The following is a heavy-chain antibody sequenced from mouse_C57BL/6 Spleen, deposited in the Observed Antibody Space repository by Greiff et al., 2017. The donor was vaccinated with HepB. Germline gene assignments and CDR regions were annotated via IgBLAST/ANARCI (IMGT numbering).Heavy chain of an antibody. CDR1: GYSITSGYY. Sequence: EVQVVESGPGLVKPSQSLSLTCSVTGYSITSGYYWNWIRQFPGNKLEWMGYISYDGSNNYNPSLKNRISITRDTSKNQFFLKLNSVTTEDTATYYCARGGSGYGRDYWGQGTTLTVSS. CDR2: ISYDGSN. D-gene: IGHD3-2*02. J-gene: IGHJ2*01. CDR3: ARGGSGYGRDY. V-gene: IGHV3-6*01.